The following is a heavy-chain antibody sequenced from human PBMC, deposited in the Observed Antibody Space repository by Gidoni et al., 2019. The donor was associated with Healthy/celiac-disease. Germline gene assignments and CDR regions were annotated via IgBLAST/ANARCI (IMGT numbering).Heavy chain of an antibody. CDR1: GYTFTSYY. J-gene: IGHJ4*02. V-gene: IGHV1-46*01. Sequence: QVQLVQSGAEVKKPGASVKVSCTASGYTFTSYYMHWVRQDPGQGLEWMGIINPSGGSTSYAQRVQGRVTMTRDTSTSTVYMELSSLRSEDTAVYYCARGEGTLLRPLLYWGQGTLVTVSS. D-gene: IGHD1-26*01. CDR3: ARGEGTLLRPLLY. CDR2: INPSGGST.